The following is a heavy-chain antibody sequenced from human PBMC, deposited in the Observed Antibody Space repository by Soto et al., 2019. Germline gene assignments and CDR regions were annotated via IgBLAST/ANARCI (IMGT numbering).Heavy chain of an antibody. Sequence: GGSLRLSCAASGFTFSSYGMHWVRQAPGKGLEGVAVISYDGSNKYYADSVKGRFTISRDNSKNTLYLQMNSLRAEDTAVYYCAKDSEPDSVGVVAALAIPLDYWGQGTLVTVSS. D-gene: IGHD2-15*01. J-gene: IGHJ4*02. CDR3: AKDSEPDSVGVVAALAIPLDY. V-gene: IGHV3-30*18. CDR1: GFTFSSYG. CDR2: ISYDGSNK.